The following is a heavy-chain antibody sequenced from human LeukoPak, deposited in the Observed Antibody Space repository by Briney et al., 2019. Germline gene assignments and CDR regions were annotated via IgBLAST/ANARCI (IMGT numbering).Heavy chain of an antibody. CDR3: ARDTMYYDSSGAPRGGAFDI. CDR2: IYHSGST. Sequence: PSETLSLTCAVSGGSISSSNRWSWVRQPPGKGLEWIGEIYHSGSTNYNPSLKSRVTISVDKSKNQFSLKLSSVTAADTAVYYCARDTMYYDSSGAPRGGAFDIWGQGTMVTVSS. D-gene: IGHD3-22*01. J-gene: IGHJ3*02. CDR1: GGSISSSNR. V-gene: IGHV4-4*02.